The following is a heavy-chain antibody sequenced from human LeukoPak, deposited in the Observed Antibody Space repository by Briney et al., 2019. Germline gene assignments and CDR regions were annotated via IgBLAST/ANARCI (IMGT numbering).Heavy chain of an antibody. D-gene: IGHD3-22*01. CDR1: RFTFSSYS. V-gene: IGHV3-9*01. CDR3: AKGASGYSSHDAFDI. Sequence: PGGSLRLSCAASRFTFSSYSMNWVRQAPGKGLEWVSGISWNSGSIGYADSVKGRFTISRDNAKNSLYLQMNSLRAEDTALYYCAKGASGYSSHDAFDIWGQGTMVTVSS. CDR2: ISWNSGSI. J-gene: IGHJ3*02.